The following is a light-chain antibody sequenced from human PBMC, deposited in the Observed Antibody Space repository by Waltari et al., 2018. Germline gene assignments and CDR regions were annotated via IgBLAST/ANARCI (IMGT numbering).Light chain of an antibody. CDR3: QQYYSPPWT. CDR2: WAS. Sequence: DIVMTQSPDSLAVSLGERATINCKSSQSVLYTSNNKNYLAWYQQKPGTPPKLLFYWASTRESGVPDRFSGSGSGTDFTLTISGLQAEDVAVYYCQQYYSPPWTFGQGTQVEIK. CDR1: QSVLYTSNNKNY. V-gene: IGKV4-1*01. J-gene: IGKJ1*01.